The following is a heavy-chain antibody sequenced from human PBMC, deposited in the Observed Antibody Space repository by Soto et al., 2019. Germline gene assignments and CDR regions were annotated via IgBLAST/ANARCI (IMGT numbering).Heavy chain of an antibody. Sequence: PSQTLSLTCDISGDSVSSSRSAWNWIRQSPSRGLEWLGRTYYRSKWIHEYTLSMESRITINPDTSKNQFSLHIYSVTPEDTAVYYCAGVVWFRGMDVWGQGTPVTVSS. CDR2: TYYRSKWIH. J-gene: IGHJ6*02. CDR3: AGVVWFRGMDV. CDR1: GDSVSSSRSA. V-gene: IGHV6-1*01. D-gene: IGHD3-16*01.